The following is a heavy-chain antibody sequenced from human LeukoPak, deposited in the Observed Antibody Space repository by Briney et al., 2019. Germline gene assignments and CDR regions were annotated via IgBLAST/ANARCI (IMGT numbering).Heavy chain of an antibody. V-gene: IGHV3-30*03. CDR3: ARVGTKKIVATILD. CDR2: ISYDGSDT. Sequence: PGGSLRLSCAASGFTFSSYGMYWVRQAPGKGLEWVAVISYDGSDTYYADSVRGRFTISRDNAKNSLYLQMNSLRAEDTALYYCARVGTKKIVATILDWGQGTLVTVSS. D-gene: IGHD5-12*01. CDR1: GFTFSSYG. J-gene: IGHJ4*02.